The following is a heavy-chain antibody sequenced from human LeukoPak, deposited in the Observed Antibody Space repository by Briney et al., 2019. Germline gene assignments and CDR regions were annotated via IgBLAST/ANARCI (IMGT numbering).Heavy chain of an antibody. CDR1: GFTFNSCG. Sequence: GGSLRLSCAASGFTFNSCGMNWVRQAPGKGLEWVSYISISSITIYYADSVKGRFTISRDNAKNSLYLQMSSLRAEDTAVYYCAKDRNRGYDFIDYWGQGALVTVT. D-gene: IGHD5-12*01. V-gene: IGHV3-48*01. CDR3: AKDRNRGYDFIDY. CDR2: ISISSITI. J-gene: IGHJ4*02.